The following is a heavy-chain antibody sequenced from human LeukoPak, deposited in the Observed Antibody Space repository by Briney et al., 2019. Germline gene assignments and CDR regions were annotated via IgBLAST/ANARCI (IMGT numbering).Heavy chain of an antibody. Sequence: GGSLRLSCAASGFTFSTYSMNWVRQAPGKGLEWVSYISSSSSTIYYADSVKGRFTISRGNAKNSLYLQMNSLRAEDTAVYYCARGSTYYDSSGQVPFDYWGQGTLVTVSS. CDR1: GFTFSTYS. J-gene: IGHJ4*02. CDR2: ISSSSSTI. V-gene: IGHV3-48*01. CDR3: ARGSTYYDSSGQVPFDY. D-gene: IGHD3-22*01.